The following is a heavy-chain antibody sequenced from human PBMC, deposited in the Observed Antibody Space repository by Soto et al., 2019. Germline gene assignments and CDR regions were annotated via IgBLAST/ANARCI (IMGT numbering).Heavy chain of an antibody. CDR1: GGSISSYY. Sequence: PETLSLTCTVSGGSISSYYWSWVRQPPGKGLEWIGYIYYSGSTNYNPSLKSRVTISVDTSKNQFSLKLSSVTAADTAVYYCAREEWRNYYDSSGYFFDYWGQGTLVTVSS. D-gene: IGHD3-22*01. CDR3: AREEWRNYYDSSGYFFDY. V-gene: IGHV4-59*01. J-gene: IGHJ4*02. CDR2: IYYSGST.